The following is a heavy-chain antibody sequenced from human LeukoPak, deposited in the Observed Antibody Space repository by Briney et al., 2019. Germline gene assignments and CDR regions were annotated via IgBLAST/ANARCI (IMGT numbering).Heavy chain of an antibody. CDR1: GVSISSYY. V-gene: IGHV4-4*07. CDR3: ARAGDGYTSGYFDY. CDR2: IYTSGSA. J-gene: IGHJ4*02. Sequence: SETLSLTCTVSGVSISSYYWSWIRQPAGKGLEWIGRIYTSGSANYNPSPKSRVTMSVDTSKNQYPLTLSSVTAADSAVFYCARAGDGYTSGYFDYWGQGTLVTVSS. D-gene: IGHD5-24*01.